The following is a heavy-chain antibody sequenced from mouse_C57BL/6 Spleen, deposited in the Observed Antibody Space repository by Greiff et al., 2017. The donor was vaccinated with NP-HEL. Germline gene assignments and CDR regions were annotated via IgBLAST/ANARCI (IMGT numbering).Heavy chain of an antibody. J-gene: IGHJ4*01. CDR2: IYPGDGDT. CDR3: AREAYYSNHGAMDY. D-gene: IGHD2-5*01. CDR1: GYAFSSYW. Sequence: QVQLKESGAELVKPGASVKISCKASGYAFSSYWMNWVKQRPGKGLEWIGQIYPGDGDTNYNGKFKGKATLTADKSSSTAYMQLSSLTSEDSAVYFCAREAYYSNHGAMDYWGQGTSVTVSS. V-gene: IGHV1-80*01.